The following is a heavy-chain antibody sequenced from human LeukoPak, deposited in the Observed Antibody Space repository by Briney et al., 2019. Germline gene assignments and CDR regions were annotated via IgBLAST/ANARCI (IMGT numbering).Heavy chain of an antibody. CDR2: IYYSGNT. J-gene: IGHJ4*02. Sequence: PSETLSLTCTVSGGSISSSSYYWGWIRQPPGKGLEWIGSIYYSGNTYYNPSLKSRVTISIDTSKNRFSLNLSSVTAADTAVYYCATGGYYYDSSACWGQGTLVTVSS. D-gene: IGHD3-22*01. CDR3: ATGGYYYDSSAC. CDR1: GGSISSSSYY. V-gene: IGHV4-39*07.